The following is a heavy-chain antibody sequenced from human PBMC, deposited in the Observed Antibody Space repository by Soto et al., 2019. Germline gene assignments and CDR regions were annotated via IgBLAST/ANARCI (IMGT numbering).Heavy chain of an antibody. V-gene: IGHV3-23*01. D-gene: IGHD3-22*01. CDR2: ISGSGGST. CDR3: AKGQSVVVITTIDY. CDR1: GFTFSSYA. J-gene: IGHJ4*02. Sequence: EVQLLESGGGLVQPGGSLRLSCAASGFTFSSYAMSWVRQAPGKGLEWVSAISGSGGSTYYAGSVKGRLTISRDNSKNPMYLQMNSLRAEDTAVYYCAKGQSVVVITTIDYWVQGTLVTFSS.